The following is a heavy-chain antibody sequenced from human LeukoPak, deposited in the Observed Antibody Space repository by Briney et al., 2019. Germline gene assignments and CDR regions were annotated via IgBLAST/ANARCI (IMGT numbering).Heavy chain of an antibody. CDR1: GGTFSDEY. J-gene: IGHJ4*02. CDR2: ISNTGDFI. D-gene: IGHD3-10*01. Sequence: SCKASGGTFSDEYMSWIRQAPGKGLEWVSYISNTGDFIAYADSVKGRFTMSRDNAKNSLYLQMNSLRAEDAAAYYCVRGRGAGPGAHFDYWGQGTLVTVSS. CDR3: VRGRGAGPGAHFDY. V-gene: IGHV3-11*01.